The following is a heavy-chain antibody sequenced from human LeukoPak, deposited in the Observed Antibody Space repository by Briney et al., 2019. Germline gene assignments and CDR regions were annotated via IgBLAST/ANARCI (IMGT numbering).Heavy chain of an antibody. V-gene: IGHV4-34*01. CDR2: INHRGDT. J-gene: IGHJ5*02. D-gene: IGHD1-1*01. Sequence: SETLSLTCAVHGASFSGYYWSWIRQPPGKGLEWIGEINHRGDTNYNPSLKSRVTISVDTSNNQFSVKLSSVTAADTAVYYCARSPSRQNWIASLYKWFDPWGQGTLVTVSS. CDR3: ARSPSRQNWIASLYKWFDP. CDR1: GASFSGYY.